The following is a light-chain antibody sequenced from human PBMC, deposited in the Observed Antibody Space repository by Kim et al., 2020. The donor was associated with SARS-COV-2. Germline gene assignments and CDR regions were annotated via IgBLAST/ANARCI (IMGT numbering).Light chain of an antibody. CDR1: QSVRYSY. V-gene: IGKV3-20*01. Sequence: SPGERATLSCRASQSVRYSYLAWYQQNPGQTLRLLIFGASTRAIGIPDRFSGSGSGTDFTLTISRLEPDDFAVYSCQQYGTSPLTFGGGTKVDIK. CDR3: QQYGTSPLT. CDR2: GAS. J-gene: IGKJ4*01.